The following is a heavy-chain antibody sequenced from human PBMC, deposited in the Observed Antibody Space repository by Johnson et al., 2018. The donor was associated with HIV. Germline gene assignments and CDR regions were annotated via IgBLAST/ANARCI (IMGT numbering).Heavy chain of an antibody. Sequence: QVHLVESGGGLVQPGGSLRLSCAASGFTFSDYYMSWIRQAPGKGLEWVSYISSSGSTIYHAESVKGRFTISRDNSKNTLYLQMNSLRAEDTAVYYCARDNGAVAGPEGAFDIWGQGTMVTVSS. CDR1: GFTFSDYY. CDR2: ISSSGSTI. D-gene: IGHD6-19*01. CDR3: ARDNGAVAGPEGAFDI. V-gene: IGHV3-11*04. J-gene: IGHJ3*02.